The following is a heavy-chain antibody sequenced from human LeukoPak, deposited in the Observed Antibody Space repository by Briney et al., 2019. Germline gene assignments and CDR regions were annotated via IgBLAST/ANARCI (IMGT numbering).Heavy chain of an antibody. CDR3: AKDSRYFDWNDAFDI. CDR2: ISYDGSNK. D-gene: IGHD3-9*01. V-gene: IGHV3-30*18. J-gene: IGHJ3*02. CDR1: GFTFSSYG. Sequence: GALRLSCAASGFTFSSYGMHWVRQAPGKGLEWVAVISYDGSNKYYADSVKGRFTISRDNSKNTLYLQMNSLRAEDTAVYYCAKDSRYFDWNDAFDIWGQGTMVTVSS.